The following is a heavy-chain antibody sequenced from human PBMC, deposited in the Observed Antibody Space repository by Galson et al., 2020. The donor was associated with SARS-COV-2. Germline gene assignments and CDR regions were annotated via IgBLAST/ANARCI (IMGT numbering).Heavy chain of an antibody. D-gene: IGHD1-1*01. Sequence: GGSLRLSCAASGFTFSSYGMHWVRQAPGKGLEWVAVISYDGSNKYYADSVKGRFTISRDNSRNTLYLQMNSLRPEDTAVYYCARDGNVGWHHQKWGQGTLVTVSS. CDR2: ISYDGSNK. CDR1: GFTFSSYG. V-gene: IGHV3-30*03. J-gene: IGHJ4*02. CDR3: ARDGNVGWHHQK.